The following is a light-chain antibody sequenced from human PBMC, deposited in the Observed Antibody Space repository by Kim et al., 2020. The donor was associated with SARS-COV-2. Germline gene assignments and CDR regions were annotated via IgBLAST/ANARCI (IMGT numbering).Light chain of an antibody. CDR1: SDDVGDYND. CDR3: ASYTSSSTLV. J-gene: IGLJ1*01. Sequence: GQSLTISCTGTSDDVGDYNDVSWYQQHPGKAPRLMIFAVSDRPSGVSSRFSGSKSGNTASLTISGLQAEDEADYFCASYTSSSTLVFGSGTKVTVL. CDR2: AVS. V-gene: IGLV2-14*03.